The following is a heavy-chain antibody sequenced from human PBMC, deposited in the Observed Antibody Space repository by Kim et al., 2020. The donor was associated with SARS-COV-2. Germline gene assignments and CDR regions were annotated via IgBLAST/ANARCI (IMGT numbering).Heavy chain of an antibody. D-gene: IGHD2-15*01. Sequence: SETLSLTCTVSGGSISSGGYYWSWIRQHPGKGLEWIGYIYYSGSTYYNPSLKSRVTISVDTSKNQFSLKLSSVTAADTAVYYCARVGCSGGSCYSFDYWGQGTLVTVSS. J-gene: IGHJ4*02. V-gene: IGHV4-31*03. CDR1: GGSISSGGYY. CDR2: IYYSGST. CDR3: ARVGCSGGSCYSFDY.